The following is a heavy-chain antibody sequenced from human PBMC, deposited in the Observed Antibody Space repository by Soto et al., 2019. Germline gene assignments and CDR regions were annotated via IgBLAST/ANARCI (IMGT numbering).Heavy chain of an antibody. CDR3: AREGGAGTYMGFDY. CDR2: IYHSGTT. V-gene: IGHV4-4*02. Sequence: QVQLQESGPGVVKPLGTLALTCTVSGGSISSNNWWMWVRQSPERGLEWIGEIYHSGTTNYNPSFNSRVTMSVDKSNNQFSRMLTSVTADGTAIYYCAREGGAGTYMGFDYWGQGTLVTVSS. D-gene: IGHD6-19*01. J-gene: IGHJ4*02. CDR1: GGSISSNNW.